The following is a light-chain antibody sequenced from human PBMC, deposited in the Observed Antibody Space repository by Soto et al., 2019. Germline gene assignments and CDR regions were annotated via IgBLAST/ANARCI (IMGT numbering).Light chain of an antibody. Sequence: QSVLTQPASVSGSPGQSITISCTGTSSDVGNYNYVSWYQQHPGKAPKLMIYEASNRPSGVSSRFSGSKSGNTASLTISGLQAEDEADYYCSSYTSSSTLFGTGTKVTVL. CDR3: SSYTSSSTL. CDR1: SSDVGNYNY. V-gene: IGLV2-14*01. CDR2: EAS. J-gene: IGLJ1*01.